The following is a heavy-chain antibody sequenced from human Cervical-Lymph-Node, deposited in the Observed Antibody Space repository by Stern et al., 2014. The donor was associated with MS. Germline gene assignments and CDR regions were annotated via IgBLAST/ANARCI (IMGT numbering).Heavy chain of an antibody. CDR3: ARRKYSSSYYYYFGMDV. J-gene: IGHJ6*02. CDR2: IFPGGSDA. Sequence: EVQLVESGAEVKKPGESLRISCKGSGYTFSNYWIGWVRQMPGKGLEWIGSIFPGGSDARYSPSFQGQITISADKSNNTAFLQWNSLKASDTAMYYCARRKYSSSYYYYFGMDVWGQGTTVTVSS. CDR1: GYTFSNYW. V-gene: IGHV5-51*03. D-gene: IGHD6-13*01.